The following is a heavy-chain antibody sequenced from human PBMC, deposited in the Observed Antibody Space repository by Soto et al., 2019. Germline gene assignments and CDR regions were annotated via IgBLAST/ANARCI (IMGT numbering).Heavy chain of an antibody. D-gene: IGHD4-17*01. CDR2: IYWDDDK. J-gene: IGHJ4*02. CDR3: AHAGDYDRLTFDQ. Sequence: QITLKESGPTLVRPAQTLTLTCDFSGFSLSTYHMGVAWIRQPPGKALEWLALIYWDDDKRYSPSLNDRLAISKGTSSNQVVLPITNVDPGDTATYFCAHAGDYDRLTFDQWGPGTLVTVSS. V-gene: IGHV2-5*02. CDR1: GFSLSTYHMG.